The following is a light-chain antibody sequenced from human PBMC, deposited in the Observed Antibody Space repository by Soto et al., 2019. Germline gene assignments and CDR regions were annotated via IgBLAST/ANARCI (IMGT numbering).Light chain of an antibody. CDR3: QSYDSSLSGFYV. V-gene: IGLV1-40*01. CDR2: GNS. CDR1: SSNIGAGYD. Sequence: QSVLTQPPSVSGAPGQRVTISCTGSSSNIGAGYDVHWYQQLPGTAPKLLIYGNSNRPSGVPDRFSGSKSGTSASLAITGLQAEDEADYYFQSYDSSLSGFYVFGTGTKLTV. J-gene: IGLJ1*01.